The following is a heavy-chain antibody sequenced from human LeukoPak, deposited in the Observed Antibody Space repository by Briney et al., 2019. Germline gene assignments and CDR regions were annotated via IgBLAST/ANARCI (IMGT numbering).Heavy chain of an antibody. CDR1: GYAFTGPY. CDR3: ARQFDDPYGPPFTGFLKNWFDP. D-gene: IGHD3-10*01. Sequence: APGKVSSTASGYAFTGPYMPWVRQGPGQGLEWMGWITPHSGGPNYAQKFQGRVTMTRDTSISTAYMELSRLRSDETAVYYCARQFDDPYGPPFTGFLKNWFDPWGQGTLVTVSS. CDR2: ITPHSGGP. J-gene: IGHJ5*02. V-gene: IGHV1-2*02.